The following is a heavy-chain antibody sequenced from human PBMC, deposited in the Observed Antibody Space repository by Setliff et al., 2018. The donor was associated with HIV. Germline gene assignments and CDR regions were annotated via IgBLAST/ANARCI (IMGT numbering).Heavy chain of an antibody. CDR3: ARWKLALDY. Sequence: GGSLRLSCAASGFTFSTYPMSWVRQAPGKGLEWVSGISGSGGSTYYADSVKGRFTISRDTSKNTLYLQMDSLRPDDTAVYYCARWKLALDYWGQGTLVTVSS. V-gene: IGHV3-23*01. CDR2: ISGSGGST. CDR1: GFTFSTYP. J-gene: IGHJ4*02. D-gene: IGHD1-1*01.